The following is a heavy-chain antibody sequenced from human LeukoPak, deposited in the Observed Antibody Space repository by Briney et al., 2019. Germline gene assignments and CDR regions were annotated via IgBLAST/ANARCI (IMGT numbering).Heavy chain of an antibody. D-gene: IGHD2-15*01. V-gene: IGHV3-7*01. Sequence: GGSLRLSCAASGFTFSYYWMHWVRQAPGKGLEWVANINQGGNTVNYVDSVKGRVSISRDNANNALFLQMHSLRFEDTAIYYCATTFPYCGDGTCKLGGQGAQVTVSS. CDR3: ATTFPYCGDGTCKL. CDR1: GFTFSYYW. J-gene: IGHJ4*02. CDR2: INQGGNTV.